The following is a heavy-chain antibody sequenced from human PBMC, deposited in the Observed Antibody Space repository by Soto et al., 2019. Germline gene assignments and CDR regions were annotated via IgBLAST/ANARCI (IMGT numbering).Heavy chain of an antibody. J-gene: IGHJ6*02. V-gene: IGHV4-34*01. D-gene: IGHD2-15*01. CDR1: GGSFSGYY. Sequence: SETLSLTCAAYGGSFSGYYWSWIRQPTGKGLEWIGEINHSGSTNYNPSLKSRVTISVDTSKNQFSLKLSSVTAADTAVYYCARDGETGKYCSGGSCPKGMDVWGQGTTVTVSS. CDR3: ARDGETGKYCSGGSCPKGMDV. CDR2: INHSGST.